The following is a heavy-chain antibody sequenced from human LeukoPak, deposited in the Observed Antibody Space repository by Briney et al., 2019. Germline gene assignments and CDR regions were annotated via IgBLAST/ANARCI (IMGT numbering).Heavy chain of an antibody. CDR3: ARLVSTVTTSYYYYYGMDV. V-gene: IGHV4-39*01. CDR2: IYYSGST. Sequence: SETLSLTCTVSGGSISSSSYYWGWTRQPPGKGLEWIGSIYYSGSTYYNPSLKSRVTISVDTSKNQFSLKLSSVTAADTAVYYCARLVSTVTTSYYYYYGMDVWGQGTTVTVSS. D-gene: IGHD4-17*01. J-gene: IGHJ6*02. CDR1: GGSISSSSYY.